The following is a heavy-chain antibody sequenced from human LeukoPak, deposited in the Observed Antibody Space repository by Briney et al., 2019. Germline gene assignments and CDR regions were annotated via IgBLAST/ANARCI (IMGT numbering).Heavy chain of an antibody. V-gene: IGHV3-9*01. CDR1: GFTFDDYA. J-gene: IGHJ4*02. D-gene: IGHD3-10*01. Sequence: GGSLRLSCAASGFTFDDYAMHWVRQAPGKGLEWVSGISWNSGSIGYADSVKGRFTISRDNAKNSLYLQMNSLRAEDTAIYYCARDLAKGSYFDYWGQGTLVAVSS. CDR2: ISWNSGSI. CDR3: ARDLAKGSYFDY.